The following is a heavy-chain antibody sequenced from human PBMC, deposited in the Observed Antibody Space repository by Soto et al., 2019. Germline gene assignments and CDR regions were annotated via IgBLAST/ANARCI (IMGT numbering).Heavy chain of an antibody. D-gene: IGHD3-22*01. CDR3: AHRRSTYYYDSTFDP. Sequence: QITLKESGPTLVKPTQTLTLTCTFSGFSLSTSGVGVGWIRQPPGKALEWLALIYLDDDKRYSPSLKSRLTITKDTSKNQVVLTITNMDPVDTATYYCAHRRSTYYYDSTFDPWGQGSLVTVSS. V-gene: IGHV2-5*02. CDR2: IYLDDDK. CDR1: GFSLSTSGVG. J-gene: IGHJ5*02.